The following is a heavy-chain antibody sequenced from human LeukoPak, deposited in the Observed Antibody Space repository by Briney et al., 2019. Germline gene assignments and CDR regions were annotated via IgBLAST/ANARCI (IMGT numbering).Heavy chain of an antibody. CDR3: ARGMVVAAKVLVY. CDR2: INSDGSST. Sequence: GGSLRLSCAASGFTFSSYWMHWVRQAPGKGLVWVSRINSDGSSTSYADSVKGQFTISRDNAKNTLYLQMNSLRAEDTAVYYCARGMVVAAKVLVYWGQGTLVTVSS. V-gene: IGHV3-74*01. CDR1: GFTFSSYW. J-gene: IGHJ4*02. D-gene: IGHD2-15*01.